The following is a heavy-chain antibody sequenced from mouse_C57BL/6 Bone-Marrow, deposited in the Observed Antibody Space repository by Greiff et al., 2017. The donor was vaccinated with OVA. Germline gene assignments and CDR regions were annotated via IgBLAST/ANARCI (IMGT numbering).Heavy chain of an antibody. CDR1: GYTFTSYW. J-gene: IGHJ2*01. CDR2: IHPNSGST. CDR3: ARCSTVVGPYYFDY. D-gene: IGHD1-1*01. V-gene: IGHV1-64*01. Sequence: QVQLKQPGAELVKPGASVKLSCKASGYTFTSYWMHWVKQRPGQGLEWIGMIHPNSGSTNYNEKFKSKATLTVDKSSSTAYMQLSSLTSEDSAVYYCARCSTVVGPYYFDYWGQGTTLTVSS.